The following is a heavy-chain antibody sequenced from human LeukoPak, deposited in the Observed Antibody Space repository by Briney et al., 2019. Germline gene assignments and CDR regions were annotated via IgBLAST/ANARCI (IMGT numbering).Heavy chain of an antibody. Sequence: GRSLRLSCAASGFTFSSYGMHWVRQAPGKGLEWVAVIWYDGSNKYYADSVKGRFTISRANSKNTLYLQMNSLRAEDTAVYYCARGGILTGPFDPWGQGTLVTVSS. CDR2: IWYDGSNK. CDR3: ARGGILTGPFDP. D-gene: IGHD3-9*01. CDR1: GFTFSSYG. J-gene: IGHJ5*02. V-gene: IGHV3-33*01.